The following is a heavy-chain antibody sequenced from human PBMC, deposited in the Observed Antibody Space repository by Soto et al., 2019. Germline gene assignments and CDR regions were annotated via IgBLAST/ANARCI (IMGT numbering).Heavy chain of an antibody. CDR2: IYHSGST. CDR3: ARVGGYCSSTSCYHYYYYYMDV. V-gene: IGHV4-4*02. J-gene: IGHJ6*03. D-gene: IGHD2-2*01. CDR1: RGSIRRSNW. Sequence: QVQLQESGPGPVKPSGTLSLTCAVSRGSIRRSNWWGLVRQPPGKGREGNGEIYHSGSTNYNPSLKSRVTISVDKSKNQFSLKLSSVTAADTAVYYCARVGGYCSSTSCYHYYYYYMDVWGKGTTVTVSS.